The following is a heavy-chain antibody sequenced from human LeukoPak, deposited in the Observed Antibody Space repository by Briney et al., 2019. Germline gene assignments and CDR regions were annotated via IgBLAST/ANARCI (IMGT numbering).Heavy chain of an antibody. CDR1: GYTYSTYS. CDR3: ARVTVGATADYLNY. J-gene: IGHJ4*02. D-gene: IGHD1-26*01. Sequence: GGSLRLSCAASGYTYSTYSMISVRQAPGKGLEWLSYISSGSSTIYYADSVKGRFTISRDNARNSLYLQMNGLRAEDTAVYYCARVTVGATADYLNYWGQGTLVTVSS. CDR2: ISSGSSTI. V-gene: IGHV3-48*01.